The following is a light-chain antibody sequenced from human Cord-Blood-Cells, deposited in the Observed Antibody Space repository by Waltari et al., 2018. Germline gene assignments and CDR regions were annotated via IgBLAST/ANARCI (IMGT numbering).Light chain of an antibody. CDR3: QQYNSYSFT. V-gene: IGKV1-5*03. Sequence: DIQMTQSPSTLSASVGDRVTITCRASQSISSWLAWYQQKPGKAPKLLIYKASSLESGVRSRFSGSVSGTEFTLTISSLQPDDFATYYGQQYNSYSFTFGPGTKVDIK. J-gene: IGKJ3*01. CDR2: KAS. CDR1: QSISSW.